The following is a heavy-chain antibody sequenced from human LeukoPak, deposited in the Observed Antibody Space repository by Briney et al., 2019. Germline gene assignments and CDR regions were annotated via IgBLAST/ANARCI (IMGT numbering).Heavy chain of an antibody. Sequence: SETLSLTCTVSGGSISSSSYYWGWIRNPPGKGREWFGSSYYSGSTYYNPSLKSRVPISVDTSKNQSSLKLRSVTAADTAVYYCARPLMGLREYYYYYMDVWGKGTTVTVSS. D-gene: IGHD4-17*01. V-gene: IGHV4-39*01. CDR1: GGSISSSSYY. CDR3: ARPLMGLREYYYYYMDV. J-gene: IGHJ6*03. CDR2: SYYSGST.